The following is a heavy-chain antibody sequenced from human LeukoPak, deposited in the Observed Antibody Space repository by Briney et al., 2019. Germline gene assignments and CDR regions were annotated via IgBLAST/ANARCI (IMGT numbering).Heavy chain of an antibody. CDR3: ARGGHCSTTSCSNYDGMDV. J-gene: IGHJ6*02. Sequence: GSLQLSCAASGFTFSSYGMHWVRQAPGQGLEWVAATLYDGSNKYYADSVKGRFTISRDNSKNTLFLQMNSLRAEDTAVYFCARGGHCSTTSCSNYDGMDVWGQGTTLTVSS. V-gene: IGHV3-33*01. D-gene: IGHD2-2*01. CDR1: GFTFSSYG. CDR2: TLYDGSNK.